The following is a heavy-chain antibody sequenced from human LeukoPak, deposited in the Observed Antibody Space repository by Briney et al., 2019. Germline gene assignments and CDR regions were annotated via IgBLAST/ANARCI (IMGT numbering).Heavy chain of an antibody. CDR1: GVTFSSYA. Sequence: GGSLRLSCAASGVTFSSYAMHWVRKAPGKGLEWVAVRSYDGSNKYYADSVKGRFTISRDNSKNTLYLQMNSLRAEDTAVYYCASGGPTPGIAVAGSWVYFQHWGQGTLVTVSS. J-gene: IGHJ1*01. CDR3: ASGGPTPGIAVAGSWVYFQH. CDR2: RSYDGSNK. V-gene: IGHV3-30-3*01. D-gene: IGHD6-19*01.